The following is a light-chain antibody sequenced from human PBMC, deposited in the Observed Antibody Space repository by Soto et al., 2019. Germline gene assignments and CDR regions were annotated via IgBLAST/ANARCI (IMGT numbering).Light chain of an antibody. V-gene: IGLV2-11*01. J-gene: IGLJ2*01. CDR3: CSYAGTDSFVV. CDR1: SSDVGGYNY. CDR2: DVT. Sequence: QSVLTQPRSLSGSPGQSVTISCAGTSSDVGGYNYVSWYHQSPGKAPTLIIYDVTKRPSGVPHRFSGSKSGNTASLTISGIEPEDEGDYYCCSYAGTDSFVVFGGGTKLTVL.